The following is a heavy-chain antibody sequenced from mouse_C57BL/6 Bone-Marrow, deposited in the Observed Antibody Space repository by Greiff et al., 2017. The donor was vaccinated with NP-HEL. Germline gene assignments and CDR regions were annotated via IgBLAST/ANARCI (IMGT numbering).Heavy chain of an antibody. V-gene: IGHV8-8*01. CDR2: IWWDDDK. J-gene: IGHJ1*03. CDR1: GFSLSTFGMG. CDR3: ARIAGYGSSYVGYFDV. Sequence: QVTLNVSGPGILQPSQTLSLTCSFSGFSLSTFGMGVGWIRQPSGKGLEWLAHIWWDDDKYYNPALKSRLTISKDTSKNQVFLKIANVDTADTATYYCARIAGYGSSYVGYFDVWGTGTTVTVSS. D-gene: IGHD1-1*01.